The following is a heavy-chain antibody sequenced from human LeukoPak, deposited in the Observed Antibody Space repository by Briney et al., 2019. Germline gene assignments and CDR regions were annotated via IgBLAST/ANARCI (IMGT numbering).Heavy chain of an antibody. CDR1: GFTFSSYG. D-gene: IGHD2-15*01. Sequence: PGGSLRLSCAASGFTFSSYGMHWVRQAPGKGLEWVAFIRFDGSNKYYADSVKGRFTTSRDNSKNTLSLQMSGLRVEDSAVYFCAKDTSAWWYHRAYMNVWGTGTTVTVSS. J-gene: IGHJ6*03. V-gene: IGHV3-30*02. CDR2: IRFDGSNK. CDR3: AKDTSAWWYHRAYMNV.